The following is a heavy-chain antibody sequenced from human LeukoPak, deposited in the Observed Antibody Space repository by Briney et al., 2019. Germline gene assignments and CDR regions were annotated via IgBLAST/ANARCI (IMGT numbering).Heavy chain of an antibody. Sequence: PGGSLRLSCAASGFTFSSYGMHWVRQAPGKGLEWVAVISYDGSNKYYADSVKGRFTISRDNSKNTLYLQMNSLRAEDTAVYYCARRGPGSGWYDYWGQGTLVTVSS. CDR3: ARRGPGSGWYDY. D-gene: IGHD6-19*01. CDR2: ISYDGSNK. V-gene: IGHV3-30*03. J-gene: IGHJ4*02. CDR1: GFTFSSYG.